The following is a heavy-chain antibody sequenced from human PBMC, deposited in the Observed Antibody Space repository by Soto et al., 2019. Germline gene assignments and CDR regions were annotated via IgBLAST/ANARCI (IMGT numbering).Heavy chain of an antibody. J-gene: IGHJ5*02. D-gene: IGHD3-10*01. Sequence: QVQLVQSGAEEKKPGATVKVSCKASGYTFTSYAMDWVRQAPGQRLEWMGWINAGNGNTKYSQKFQGRVTITRDTSATTADMALSSLRSEETAVYYCAFGFRLWFDPWGEGSLVTVSS. CDR2: INAGNGNT. CDR3: AFGFRLWFDP. V-gene: IGHV1-3*05. CDR1: GYTFTSYA.